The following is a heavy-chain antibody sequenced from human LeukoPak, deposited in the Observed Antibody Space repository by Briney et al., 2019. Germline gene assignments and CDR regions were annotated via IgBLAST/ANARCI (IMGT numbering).Heavy chain of an antibody. D-gene: IGHD3-10*01. Sequence: EASVKVSCKASGYTFTSYYMHWVRQAPGQGLEWMGIINPSGGSTSHAQKFQGRVTLTRDMSTSTVYMEVSSLRSEDTAVYYCARDLRFGELSFLPFDYWGQGTLVTVSS. CDR3: ARDLRFGELSFLPFDY. CDR2: INPSGGST. J-gene: IGHJ4*02. V-gene: IGHV1-46*01. CDR1: GYTFTSYY.